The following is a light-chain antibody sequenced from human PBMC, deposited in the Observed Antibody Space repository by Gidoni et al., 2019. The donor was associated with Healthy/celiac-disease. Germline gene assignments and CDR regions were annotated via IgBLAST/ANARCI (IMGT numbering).Light chain of an antibody. CDR1: QSVSSSY. CDR2: GAS. J-gene: IGKJ2*01. CDR3: QQYGSSPPYT. Sequence: IVLTQSPRTLYLSPGERATLSCRASQSVSSSYLAWYQQKPGQAPRLLIYGASSRATGIPDKFSGSGSGTDFTLTISRLEPEDFAVYYCQQYGSSPPYTFGQGTKLEIK. V-gene: IGKV3-20*01.